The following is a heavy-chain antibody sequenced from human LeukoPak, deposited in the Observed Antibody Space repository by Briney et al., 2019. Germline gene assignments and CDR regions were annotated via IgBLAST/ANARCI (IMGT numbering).Heavy chain of an antibody. V-gene: IGHV1-8*01. D-gene: IGHD6-13*01. CDR2: MNPNSGNT. J-gene: IGHJ6*03. CDR1: GYTFTSYD. CDR3: ARSVQQLVLRYYYYYYMDV. Sequence: ASVKVSCKASGYTFTSYDINWVRQATGQGLEWMGWMNPNSGNTGYAQKFQGRVTMTRNTSISTAYMELSSLRSEDTAVYYCARSVQQLVLRYYYYYYMDVWGKGTTVTVSS.